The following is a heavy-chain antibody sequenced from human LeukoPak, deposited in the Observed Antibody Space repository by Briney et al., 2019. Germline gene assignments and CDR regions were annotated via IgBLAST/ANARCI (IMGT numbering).Heavy chain of an antibody. Sequence: TSETLSLTCTVSGGSISSSSYYWGWIRQPPGKGLEWIGSIYYSGSTCYNPSLKSRVTISVDTSKNQFSLKLSSVTATDTAVYYCARGDGDYRARIWGQGTMVTVSS. CDR2: IYYSGST. D-gene: IGHD4-17*01. J-gene: IGHJ3*02. V-gene: IGHV4-39*01. CDR1: GGSISSSSYY. CDR3: ARGDGDYRARI.